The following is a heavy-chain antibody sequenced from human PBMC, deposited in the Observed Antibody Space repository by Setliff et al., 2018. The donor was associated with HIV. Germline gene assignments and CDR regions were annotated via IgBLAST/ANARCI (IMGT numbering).Heavy chain of an antibody. D-gene: IGHD2-8*01. CDR2: IPYSGST. CDR3: ARESPDGLDY. Sequence: SETLSLTCTVSGGSISSSGPGYYWGWVRQAPGGGLEWIVSIPYSGSTDYNPSLKSRVTISEDTSKNQFSLKVNSVTAADTAMYFCARESPDGLDYWGQGTLVTVSS. J-gene: IGHJ4*02. CDR1: GGSISSSGPGYY. V-gene: IGHV4-39*07.